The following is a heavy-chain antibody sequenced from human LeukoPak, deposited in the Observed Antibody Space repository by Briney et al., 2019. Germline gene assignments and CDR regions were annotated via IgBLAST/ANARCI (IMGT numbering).Heavy chain of an antibody. J-gene: IGHJ6*02. CDR3: ARGVALHYYYYGMDV. V-gene: IGHV1-69*13. Sequence: SVKVSRKASGGTFSSYAISWVRQAPGQGLEWMGGIIPIFGSANYAQKFQGRVTITADESTSTAYMELSSLRSEDTAVYYCARGVALHYYYYGMDVWGQGTTVTVSS. CDR1: GGTFSSYA. CDR2: IIPIFGSA. D-gene: IGHD5-12*01.